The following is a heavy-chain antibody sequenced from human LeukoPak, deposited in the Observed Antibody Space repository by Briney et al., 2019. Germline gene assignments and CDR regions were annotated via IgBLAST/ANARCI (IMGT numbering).Heavy chain of an antibody. CDR1: VYTFTLYY. J-gene: IGHJ5*02. CDR2: ININSGGT. V-gene: IGHV1-2*02. Sequence: GAPVNVCCTASVYTFTLYYMHWGRHAPGQGLELRGWININSGGTNYAQKFQGRVTMTRDTSISTAYMELNTLRSDDTAIYYCARAGPLPYSSDTYNWLDPWGQGTLVTVSS. CDR3: ARAGPLPYSSDTYNWLDP. D-gene: IGHD6-19*01.